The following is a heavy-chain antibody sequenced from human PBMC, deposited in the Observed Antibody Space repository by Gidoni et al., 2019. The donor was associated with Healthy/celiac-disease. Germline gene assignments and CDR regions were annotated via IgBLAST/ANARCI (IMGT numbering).Heavy chain of an antibody. V-gene: IGHV3-15*01. CDR2: IKSKTDGGTT. J-gene: IGHJ6*02. Sequence: EVQLVESGGGLVKPGGSLRLSCAASGFTFRNAWMSWVRQAPGKGLEWVGRIKSKTDGGTTDYAAPVKGRFTISRDDSKNTLYLQMNSLKTEDTAVYYCTTAFDDFCLHYYGMDVWGQGTTVTVSS. CDR3: TTAFDDFCLHYYGMDV. D-gene: IGHD3-3*01. CDR1: GFTFRNAW.